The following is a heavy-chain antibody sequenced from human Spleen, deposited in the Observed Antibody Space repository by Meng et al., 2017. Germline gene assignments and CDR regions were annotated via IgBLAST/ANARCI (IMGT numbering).Heavy chain of an antibody. J-gene: IGHJ4*02. V-gene: IGHV3-30*04. CDR3: AREGADYYGSGSYSLITYYFDY. CDR1: GFTFSSYA. Sequence: GGSLRLSCAASGFTFSSYAMHWVRQAPGKGLEWVAVISYDGSNKYYADSVKGRFTISRDNSKNTLYLQMNSLRAEDTAVYYCAREGADYYGSGSYSLITYYFDYWGQGTLVTVSS. CDR2: ISYDGSNK. D-gene: IGHD3-10*01.